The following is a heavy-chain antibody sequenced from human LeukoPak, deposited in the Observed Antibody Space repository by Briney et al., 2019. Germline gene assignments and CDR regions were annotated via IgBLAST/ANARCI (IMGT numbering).Heavy chain of an antibody. V-gene: IGHV6-1*01. CDR1: GDSVSSNSVT. Sequence: SQTLSLTCAISGDSVSSNSVTWNWIRQSPSRGLEWLGRTYYRSTWYNDYAVSVRGRITVNPDASKNQFSLHLNSVTPEDTAVYYCARRLTQYDCFDPWGQGILVTVSS. D-gene: IGHD2-2*01. CDR3: ARRLTQYDCFDP. CDR2: TYYRSTWYN. J-gene: IGHJ5*02.